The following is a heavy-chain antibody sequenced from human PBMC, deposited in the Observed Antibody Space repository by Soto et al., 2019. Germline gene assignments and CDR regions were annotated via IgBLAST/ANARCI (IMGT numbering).Heavy chain of an antibody. J-gene: IGHJ6*02. V-gene: IGHV1-3*01. CDR3: AMGYCSGGGCHSGKAYYSYYYGMDV. D-gene: IGHD2-15*01. Sequence: ASVKVSCKASGSIFTDYAMHWVRQAPGQRLEWMGWINAGNGNTKYSQKFQGRVTITRDTSASTAYMELSSLRSEDTAVYYCAMGYCSGGGCHSGKAYYSYYYGMDVWGQGTSVTVSS. CDR2: INAGNGNT. CDR1: GSIFTDYA.